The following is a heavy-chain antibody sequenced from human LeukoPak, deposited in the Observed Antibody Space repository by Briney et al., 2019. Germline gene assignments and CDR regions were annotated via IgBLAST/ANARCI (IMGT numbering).Heavy chain of an antibody. Sequence: GRSLRLSCAASGFTFSTYWMHWVRQAPGKGLVWVSRINSDGSRTTYADSVKGRFTISRDNAKNTLYLQMNSLRTEDTAVYYCARPETQYSSGLDGFDIWAKGQWSPSLQ. CDR1: GFTFSTYW. J-gene: IGHJ3*02. V-gene: IGHV3-74*01. D-gene: IGHD6-19*01. CDR3: ARPETQYSSGLDGFDI. CDR2: INSDGSRT.